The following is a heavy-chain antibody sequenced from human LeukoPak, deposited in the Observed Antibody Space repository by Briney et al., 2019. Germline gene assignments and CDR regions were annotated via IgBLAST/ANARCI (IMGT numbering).Heavy chain of an antibody. D-gene: IGHD3-10*02. Sequence: ASVKVSCKASGYTFTTYGLSWVRQAPGQGLEWMGGIIPIFGTANYAQKFQGRVTITADESTSTAYMELSSLRSEDTAVYYCASVRGTNYYYIDVWGKGTTVTISS. CDR1: GYTFTTYG. CDR2: IIPIFGTA. J-gene: IGHJ6*03. V-gene: IGHV1-69*13. CDR3: ASVRGTNYYYIDV.